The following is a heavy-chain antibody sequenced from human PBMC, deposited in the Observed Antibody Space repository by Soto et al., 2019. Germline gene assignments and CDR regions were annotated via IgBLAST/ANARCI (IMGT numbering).Heavy chain of an antibody. V-gene: IGHV3-33*01. CDR3: ARDPSGTTSGPIDY. J-gene: IGHJ4*02. CDR2: IWYDGSNK. CDR1: GFTFSSYG. Sequence: QVQLVESGGGVVQPGRSLRLSCAASGFTFSSYGMHWVRQAPGKGLEWVAVIWYDGSNKYYADSVKGRFTISRDNSKNTLYLQMNSLRAEDTAVYYCARDPSGTTSGPIDYWGQGTLVTVCS. D-gene: IGHD1-7*01.